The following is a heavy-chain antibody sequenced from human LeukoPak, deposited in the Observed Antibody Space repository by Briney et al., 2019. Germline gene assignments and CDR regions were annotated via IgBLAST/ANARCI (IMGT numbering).Heavy chain of an antibody. Sequence: ASVNVSCKASGYTFTSYYMHWVRQAPGQGLEWMGIINPNSGNTGYAQKFQGRVTITRNTSISTAYMELRSLRSDDTAVYYCARDRGYYYYYYMDVWGKGTTVTVSS. V-gene: IGHV1-8*03. CDR3: ARDRGYYYYYYMDV. J-gene: IGHJ6*03. CDR2: INPNSGNT. CDR1: GYTFTSYY.